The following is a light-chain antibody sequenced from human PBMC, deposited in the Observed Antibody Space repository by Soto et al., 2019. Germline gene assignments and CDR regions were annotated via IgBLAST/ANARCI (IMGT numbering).Light chain of an antibody. Sequence: QSVLTQPASVSGSPGQSIAISCTGTSSDVGAYNYVSWHQHPPGKVPKLMIYDVNSRPSGVSNRFSGSKSGNTASLTISGLQAEVESYYYCISYTSTITYVFGSGTKVTVL. CDR1: SSDVGAYNY. J-gene: IGLJ1*01. V-gene: IGLV2-14*03. CDR2: DVN. CDR3: ISYTSTITYV.